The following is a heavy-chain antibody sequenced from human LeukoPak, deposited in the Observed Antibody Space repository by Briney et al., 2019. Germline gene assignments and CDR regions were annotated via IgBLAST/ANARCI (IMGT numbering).Heavy chain of an antibody. CDR1: GFTFSSYA. CDR2: ISGSGGST. V-gene: IGHV3-23*01. D-gene: IGHD4-17*01. Sequence: PGGSLRLSCAASGFTFSSYAMSWVRQAPGKGLEWVSAISGSGGSTYYADSVKGRFTISRDNSKNTLYLQMNSLRAEDAAVYYCAKDTLRYGDSVWDYWGQGTLVTVSS. J-gene: IGHJ4*02. CDR3: AKDTLRYGDSVWDY.